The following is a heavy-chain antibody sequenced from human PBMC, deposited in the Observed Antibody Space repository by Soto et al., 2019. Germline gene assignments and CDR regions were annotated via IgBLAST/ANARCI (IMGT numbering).Heavy chain of an antibody. CDR3: AKASTYEYVWGSFRYYFDH. CDR1: GFTFNIYA. D-gene: IGHD3-16*02. CDR2: ISGSGDRT. Sequence: LRLSCAASGFTFNIYAMSWVRQAPGKGLEWVSGISGSGDRTHYVDSVKGRFTISRDNVKNTLYLQMNSLRAEDTAVYYCAKASTYEYVWGSFRYYFDHWGQGALVTVSS. V-gene: IGHV3-23*01. J-gene: IGHJ4*02.